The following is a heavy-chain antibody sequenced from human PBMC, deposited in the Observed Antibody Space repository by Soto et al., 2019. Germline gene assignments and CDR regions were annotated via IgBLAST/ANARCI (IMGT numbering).Heavy chain of an antibody. CDR3: ARDNPYYYDRSGYLNWLDP. CDR1: GGSISSSSYY. Sequence: SETLSLTCTVSGGSISSSSYYWGWIRQPPGKGLEWIGCIYYSGSTNYNPSLKSRVTISVDTSKNQFSLKLSSVTAADTAVYYCARDNPYYYDRSGYLNWLDPWGQGTLVTLSS. D-gene: IGHD3-22*01. CDR2: IYYSGST. J-gene: IGHJ5*02. V-gene: IGHV4-39*07.